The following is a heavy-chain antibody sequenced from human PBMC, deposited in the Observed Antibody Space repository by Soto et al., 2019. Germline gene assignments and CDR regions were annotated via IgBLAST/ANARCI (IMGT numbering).Heavy chain of an antibody. CDR3: AKDMPSGRGRYFDY. Sequence: EVQLVESGGVVVQPGGSLRLSCAASGFTFDDYTMHWVRQAPGKGLEWVSLISWDGGSTYYADSVKGRFTISRDNSKNSLYLQMNSLRTEDTSLYYCAKDMPSGRGRYFDYWGQGTLVTVSS. CDR1: GFTFDDYT. V-gene: IGHV3-43*01. CDR2: ISWDGGST. D-gene: IGHD3-16*01. J-gene: IGHJ4*02.